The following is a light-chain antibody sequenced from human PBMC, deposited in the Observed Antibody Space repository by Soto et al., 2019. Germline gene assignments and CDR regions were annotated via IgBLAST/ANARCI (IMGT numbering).Light chain of an antibody. V-gene: IGKV3-20*01. J-gene: IGKJ3*01. Sequence: EVVLTQSPGTLSLSAGERATLSCRASQSVAGNQLAWYQQKPGQAPRLLIYAASTRAAGVPDRFSGSGSGTDFTLTISRLEPEDFGVFFCHHYGRSPIFTFGPGTTVDMK. CDR2: AAS. CDR3: HHYGRSPIFT. CDR1: QSVAGNQ.